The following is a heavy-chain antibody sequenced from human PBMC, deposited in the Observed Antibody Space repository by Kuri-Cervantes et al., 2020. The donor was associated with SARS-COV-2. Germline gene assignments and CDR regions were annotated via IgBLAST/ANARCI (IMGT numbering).Heavy chain of an antibody. CDR1: GFTFDDYV. CDR2: ISWNSGSI. J-gene: IGHJ4*02. D-gene: IGHD6-19*01. Sequence: LSLTCAASGFTFDDYVMHWVRQAPGKGLEWVSGISWNSGSIGYADFVKGRFTISRDNAKNSLYLQMNSLRAEDTALYYCAKDFGGSGWNPVDYWGQGTLVTVSS. V-gene: IGHV3-9*01. CDR3: AKDFGGSGWNPVDY.